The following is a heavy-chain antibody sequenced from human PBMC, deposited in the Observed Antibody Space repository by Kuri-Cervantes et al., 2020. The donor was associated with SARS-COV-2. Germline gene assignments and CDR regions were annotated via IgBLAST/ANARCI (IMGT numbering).Heavy chain of an antibody. J-gene: IGHJ5*02. D-gene: IGHD2-2*02. CDR2: SNSDGTFT. CDR3: ARGGGYTGPNNYWFDP. Sequence: GESQKISCAASGFTFSSHWMYWVRQVPGKGLVWVSRSNSDGTFTTYADSVEGRFTISRDNAKNTLYLQMNSLRAEDTALYYCARGGGYTGPNNYWFDPWGQGTLVTVSS. V-gene: IGHV3-74*03. CDR1: GFTFSSHW.